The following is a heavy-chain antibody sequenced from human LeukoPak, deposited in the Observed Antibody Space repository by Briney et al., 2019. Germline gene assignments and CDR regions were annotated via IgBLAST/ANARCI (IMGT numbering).Heavy chain of an antibody. Sequence: SVKVSCKASGFTFTSSAMQWVRQACGQRLEWIGWIVVDSGNTNYAQKFQERVTITRDMSTSTAYMELSSLRSEDTAVYYCARSGAPNYYYYYMDVWGKGTTVTISS. D-gene: IGHD3-10*01. V-gene: IGHV1-58*02. CDR3: ARSGAPNYYYYYMDV. CDR1: GFTFTSSA. J-gene: IGHJ6*03. CDR2: IVVDSGNT.